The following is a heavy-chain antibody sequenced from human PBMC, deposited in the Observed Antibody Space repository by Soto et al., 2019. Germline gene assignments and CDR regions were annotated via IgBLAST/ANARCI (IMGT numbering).Heavy chain of an antibody. CDR3: TRKVELGGVIAHGY. Sequence: QVQLVQSGPEVKKPGASVKVSCKASGYSFTDYGITWVRQAPGQGLEWMGWISAYYGDTDYAQKFQGRVTMTRDTSTTTAFMELSSLRSDDTAVYYCTRKVELGGVIAHGYRGQGTLVTVSS. V-gene: IGHV1-18*04. D-gene: IGHD3-16*02. CDR2: ISAYYGDT. CDR1: GYSFTDYG. J-gene: IGHJ4*02.